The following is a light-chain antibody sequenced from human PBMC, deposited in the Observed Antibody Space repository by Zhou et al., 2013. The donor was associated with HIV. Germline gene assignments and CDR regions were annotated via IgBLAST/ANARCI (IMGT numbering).Light chain of an antibody. CDR2: GSS. Sequence: EIEMTQSPATLSVSPGERATLSCRASQSVSSDLAWYQQKPGQAPRLLMYGSSTRATGFPDRFSGSGSGTEFTLTISSLQSEDFAVYYCQQYGSSPLTFGGG. J-gene: IGKJ4*01. CDR1: QSVSSD. CDR3: QQYGSSPLT. V-gene: IGKV3-15*01.